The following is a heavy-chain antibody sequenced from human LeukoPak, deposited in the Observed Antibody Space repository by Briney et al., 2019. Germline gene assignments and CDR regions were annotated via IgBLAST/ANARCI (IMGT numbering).Heavy chain of an antibody. Sequence: GGSLRLSWAAAGCTFSTYAMSWVRRTPGKGLEWVSAITGGGGTTYYADSVKGRFTISRDNSKNTLYLQMNSLRAEDTAVYYCAKDPPILRWSFDYWGQGTLVTVSS. D-gene: IGHD4-23*01. CDR2: ITGGGGTT. V-gene: IGHV3-23*01. J-gene: IGHJ4*02. CDR3: AKDPPILRWSFDY. CDR1: GCTFSTYA.